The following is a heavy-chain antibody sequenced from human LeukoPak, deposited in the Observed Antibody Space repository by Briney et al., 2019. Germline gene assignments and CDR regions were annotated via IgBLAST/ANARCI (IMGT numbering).Heavy chain of an antibody. CDR2: ISAYNGNT. J-gene: IGHJ4*02. D-gene: IGHD3-22*01. V-gene: IGHV1-18*01. CDR3: ARVKEWLLLRLFDY. CDR1: GYTFTSYG. Sequence: GASVKVSCKASGYTFTSYGISWVRQAPGLGLEWMGWISAYNGNTNYAQKLQGRVTMTTDTSTSTAYMELRSLRSDDTAVYYCARVKEWLLLRLFDYWGQGTLVTVSS.